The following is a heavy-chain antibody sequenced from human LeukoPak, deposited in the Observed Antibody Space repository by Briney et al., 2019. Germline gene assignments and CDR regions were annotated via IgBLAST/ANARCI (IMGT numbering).Heavy chain of an antibody. Sequence: HPGGSLRLSCAASGFTFSSYAMNWVRQAPEKGLDWVSVISGSAHKIRYADSVKGRFTISRDNSENIVYLQMNNLRVEDTAVYYCAGRLTGYSSGYIHWGQGTLVTVSS. CDR2: ISGSAHKI. CDR1: GFTFSSYA. CDR3: AGRLTGYSSGYIH. D-gene: IGHD5-18*01. V-gene: IGHV3-23*01. J-gene: IGHJ4*02.